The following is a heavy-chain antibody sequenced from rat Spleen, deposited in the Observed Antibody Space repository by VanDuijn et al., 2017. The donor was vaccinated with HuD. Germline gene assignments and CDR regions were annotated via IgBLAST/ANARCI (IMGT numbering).Heavy chain of an antibody. CDR1: GFTFRDYY. V-gene: IGHV5S13*01. D-gene: IGHD1-12*02. CDR3: ATSLYYYDGTYYFYVMDA. Sequence: EVQLVESDGGLVQPGRSLKLSCAASGFTFRDYYMSWVRQAPTKGMEWVASISIGGGNFYYRDSVKGRFTISRDNAKNTQYLQMDSLRSEDTATYYCATSLYYYDGTYYFYVMDAWGQGASVTVSS. CDR2: ISIGGGNF. J-gene: IGHJ4*01.